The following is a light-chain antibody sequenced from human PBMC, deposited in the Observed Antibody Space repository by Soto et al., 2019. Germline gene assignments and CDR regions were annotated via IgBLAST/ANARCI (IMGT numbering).Light chain of an antibody. CDR1: QSVNNW. Sequence: DIQMTQSPSSLSASVGDRVTITCRASQSVNNWLAWYQQKPGKAPILLIYGASSLESGVPSRFSGSRSGTEFTLTISSMPTDDSAHYYCQEYHSFSLTFGQGTKVDIK. J-gene: IGKJ1*01. CDR2: GAS. V-gene: IGKV1-5*01. CDR3: QEYHSFSLT.